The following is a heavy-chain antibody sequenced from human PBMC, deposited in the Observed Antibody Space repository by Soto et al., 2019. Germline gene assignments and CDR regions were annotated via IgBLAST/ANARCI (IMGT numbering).Heavy chain of an antibody. CDR1: GYTLTELS. Sequence: ASVKVSCKVSGYTLTELSMHWVRQAPGKGLEWMGGFDPEDGETIYAQKFQGRVTMTEDTSTDTAYMELSSLRSEDTAVYYCATGYYYDSSDKGSYYYYGMDVWGQGPKVTVSS. D-gene: IGHD3-22*01. CDR2: FDPEDGET. CDR3: ATGYYYDSSDKGSYYYYGMDV. J-gene: IGHJ6*02. V-gene: IGHV1-24*01.